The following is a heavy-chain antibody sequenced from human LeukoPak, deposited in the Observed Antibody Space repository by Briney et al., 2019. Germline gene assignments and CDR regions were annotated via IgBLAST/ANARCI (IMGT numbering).Heavy chain of an antibody. Sequence: PGGSLRLSCAVSGFTFSSYRTNWVRQAPGMGLEWVSYISSSSSITYYADSVKGRFTISRDNAKNSLYLQMDSLRDEDTAVYYCARSGYSGYEFDHWGQGTRVTVSS. D-gene: IGHD5-12*01. CDR3: ARSGYSGYEFDH. CDR2: ISSSSSIT. V-gene: IGHV3-48*02. CDR1: GFTFSSYR. J-gene: IGHJ4*02.